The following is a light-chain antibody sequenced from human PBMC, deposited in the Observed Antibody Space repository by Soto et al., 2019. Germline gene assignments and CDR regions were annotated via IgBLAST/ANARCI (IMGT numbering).Light chain of an antibody. Sequence: QSALTQPPSASGSPGQSVTISCTGTSSDVGGYDYVSWYQQHPGKAPKHMIYEVSKRPSGVPDRFSGSKSGNTASLTVSGLQAEDEADYYCSSYAGSNNIVVFVGGTELTVL. CDR1: SSDVGGYDY. V-gene: IGLV2-8*01. CDR2: EVS. CDR3: SSYAGSNNIVV. J-gene: IGLJ2*01.